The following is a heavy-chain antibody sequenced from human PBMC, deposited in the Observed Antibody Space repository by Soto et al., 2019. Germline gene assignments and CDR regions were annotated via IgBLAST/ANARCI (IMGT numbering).Heavy chain of an antibody. CDR2: ISGSGGST. CDR1: GFTFSSYA. D-gene: IGHD3-22*01. J-gene: IGHJ3*02. V-gene: IGHV3-23*01. CDR3: AKELHYYDSSGPRAFDI. Sequence: WSLRLSCAASGFTFSSYAMSWVRQAPGKGLEWVSAISGSGGSTYYADSVKGRFTISRDNSKNTLYLQMNSLRAEDTAVYYCAKELHYYDSSGPRAFDIWGQGTMVTVSS.